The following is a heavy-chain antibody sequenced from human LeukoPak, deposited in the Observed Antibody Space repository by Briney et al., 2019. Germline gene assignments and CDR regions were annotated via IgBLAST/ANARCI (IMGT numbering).Heavy chain of an antibody. V-gene: IGHV5-51*01. Sequence: GESLKISCKGSGYSFTSYWIGWVRQMPRKGLEWMGIIYPGDSDTRYSPSFQGLVTISADKSISTAYLQWSSLKASDTAMYHCARHHDVVAPAAMDLIAAAGTIYYYMDVWGKGTTVTVSS. CDR2: IYPGDSDT. J-gene: IGHJ6*03. CDR1: GYSFTSYW. D-gene: IGHD2-2*01. CDR3: ARHHDVVAPAAMDLIAAAGTIYYYMDV.